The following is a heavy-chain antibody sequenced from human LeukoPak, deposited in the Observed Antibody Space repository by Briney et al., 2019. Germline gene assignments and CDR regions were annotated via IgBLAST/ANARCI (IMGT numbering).Heavy chain of an antibody. J-gene: IGHJ4*02. CDR2: INPSGGST. V-gene: IGHV1-46*01. Sequence: ASVKVSCKASGYTFTSYYMHWVRQAPGQGLEWMGIINPSGGSTSYAHKFQGRVTLTRDTSTSTVYMELSSLRSEDTAMYYCATVGHYYDSSGYHGPFDYWGQGTLVTVSS. CDR1: GYTFTSYY. D-gene: IGHD3-22*01. CDR3: ATVGHYYDSSGYHGPFDY.